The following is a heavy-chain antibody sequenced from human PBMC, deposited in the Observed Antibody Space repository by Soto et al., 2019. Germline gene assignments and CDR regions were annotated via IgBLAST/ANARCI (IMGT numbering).Heavy chain of an antibody. CDR2: ISIRGGDE. J-gene: IGHJ4*02. Sequence: QVQLVESGGGVVQPGKSLRLSCAASGFTFSSYAMHWARQAPGKGLEWVTVISIRGGDEYYAESVRGRFTISRDDPKNTLYLQRDSLRVEDTAVYYCARGTIVARQHLDYWGQGTLVSVSS. D-gene: IGHD6-6*01. CDR3: ARGTIVARQHLDY. CDR1: GFTFSSYA. V-gene: IGHV3-30*03.